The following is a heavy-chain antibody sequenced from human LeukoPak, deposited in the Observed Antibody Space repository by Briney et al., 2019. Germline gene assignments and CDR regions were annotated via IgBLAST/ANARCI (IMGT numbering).Heavy chain of an antibody. CDR1: GGSFSGYY. Sequence: SETLSLTCAVYGGSFSGYYWSWIRQPPGKGLEWIWEINHSGSTNYNPSLKSRVTISVDTSKNQFSLKLSSVTAADTAVYYCARGGYMMAVAGTPDHFDYWGQGTLVTVSS. CDR3: ARGGYMMAVAGTPDHFDY. V-gene: IGHV4-34*01. CDR2: INHSGST. D-gene: IGHD6-19*01. J-gene: IGHJ4*02.